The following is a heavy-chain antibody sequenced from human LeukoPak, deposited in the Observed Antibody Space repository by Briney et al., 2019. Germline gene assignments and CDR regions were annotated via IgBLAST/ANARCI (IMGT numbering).Heavy chain of an antibody. V-gene: IGHV1-69*01. D-gene: IGHD2-2*02. CDR2: IIPVFGTS. CDR3: ARLHYTDSPLGPYYFDY. Sequence: GASVKVSCKASGGTFSSYAVNWVRQAPGQGLEWMGGIIPVFGTSKYPQNFQGRVTITADESTTTACMELSSLSSEDTAIYYCARLHYTDSPLGPYYFDYWGQGTLVTVSS. J-gene: IGHJ4*02. CDR1: GGTFSSYA.